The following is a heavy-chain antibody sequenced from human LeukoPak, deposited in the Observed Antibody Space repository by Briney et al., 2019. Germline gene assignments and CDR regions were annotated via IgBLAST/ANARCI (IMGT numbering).Heavy chain of an antibody. Sequence: GASVKVSCKASGYTFTSYAMHWVRQAPGQRLEWMGWINAGNGNTKYSQKFQSRVTITRDTSASTAYMELSSLRSEDTAVYYCARANTGYSSSWFPYYFDYWGQGTLVTVSS. D-gene: IGHD6-13*01. CDR1: GYTFTSYA. J-gene: IGHJ4*02. CDR2: INAGNGNT. CDR3: ARANTGYSSSWFPYYFDY. V-gene: IGHV1-3*01.